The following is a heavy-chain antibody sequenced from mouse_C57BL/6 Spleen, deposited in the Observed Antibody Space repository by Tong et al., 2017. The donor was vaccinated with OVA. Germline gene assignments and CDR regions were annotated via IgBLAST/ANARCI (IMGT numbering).Heavy chain of an antibody. J-gene: IGHJ1*03. CDR1: GFSFNTYA. CDR2: IRSKSNNYAT. CDR3: VRPYGCYRYFDV. D-gene: IGHD2-10*02. V-gene: IGHV10-1*01. Sequence: QLQESGVGLVQPKWSLTLSCAASGFSFNTYAMNWVRQAPGKGLEWVAPIRSKSNNYATYYADSVKDRFTISRDDSESMLYLQMNNLKTEDTAMYYCVRPYGCYRYFDVRGTGTTVTVSS.